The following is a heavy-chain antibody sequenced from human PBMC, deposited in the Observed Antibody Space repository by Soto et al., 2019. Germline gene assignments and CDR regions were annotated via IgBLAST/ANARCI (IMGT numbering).Heavy chain of an antibody. CDR1: GGSINSGDYY. J-gene: IGHJ5*02. V-gene: IGHV4-31*03. CDR2: VYYTGGT. D-gene: IGHD3-16*01. CDR3: ARDRINGNWSDP. Sequence: SETLSLTCTVSGGSINSGDYYWSWIRQDPGKGLEWIGYVYYTGGTFYNPSLKSRVSISLDTSKNQFSLNLTSVTAADTAVYFCARDRINGNWSDPWGQGTPVTVSS.